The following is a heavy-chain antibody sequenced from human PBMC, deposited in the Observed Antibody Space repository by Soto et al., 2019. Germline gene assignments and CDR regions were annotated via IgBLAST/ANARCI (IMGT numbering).Heavy chain of an antibody. CDR1: GFSINTFA. J-gene: IGHJ5*02. CDR3: AKDPPSPSTAPCVDP. D-gene: IGHD6-6*01. Sequence: PLTVACAAWGFSINTFAMRWIRQAPGKGLEWVSHISSSGGSRDYADSVRGRFFISRDNSKNVLFLQMNSLRVDDTATYYCAKDPPSPSTAPCVDPWGKRT. V-gene: IGHV3-23*01. CDR2: ISSSGGSR.